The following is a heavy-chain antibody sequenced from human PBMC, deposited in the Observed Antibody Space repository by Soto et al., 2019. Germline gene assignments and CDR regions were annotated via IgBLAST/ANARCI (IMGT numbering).Heavy chain of an antibody. Sequence: GASVKVSCKASGYTFTSYGISWVRQAPGQGLEWMGWISAYNGNTNYAQKLQGRVTMTTDTSTSTAYMELRSLRSDDTAVYYCARVEGHYYYYYGMDVWGQGTTVTVSS. J-gene: IGHJ6*02. CDR1: GYTFTSYG. CDR3: ARVEGHYYYYYGMDV. CDR2: ISAYNGNT. V-gene: IGHV1-18*01.